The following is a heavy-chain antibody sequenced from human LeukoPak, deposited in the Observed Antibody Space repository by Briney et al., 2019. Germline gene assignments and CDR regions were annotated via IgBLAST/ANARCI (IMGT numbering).Heavy chain of an antibody. CDR2: ISYDGRNK. V-gene: IGHV3-30*04. Sequence: GRSLRLSCAASGFTFNNFAMHWVRQAPGKGLEWVAVISYDGRNKYYADSVKGRFTISRDNSKNTLYLQMNSLRAEDTAVYYCARYGDYYFDYWGQGTLVTVSS. J-gene: IGHJ4*02. CDR1: GFTFNNFA. CDR3: ARYGDYYFDY. D-gene: IGHD4-17*01.